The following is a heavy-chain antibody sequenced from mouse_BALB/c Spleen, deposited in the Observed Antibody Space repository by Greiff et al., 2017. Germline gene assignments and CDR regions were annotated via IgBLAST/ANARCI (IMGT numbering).Heavy chain of an antibody. Sequence: VKLMESGPGLVAPSQSLSITCTVSGFSLTSYGVHWVRQPPGKGLEWLGVIWAGGSTNYNSALMSRLSISKDNSKSQVFLKMNSLQTDDTATYYCARNWDGYAMDYWGQGTSVTVSS. CDR2: IWAGGST. D-gene: IGHD4-1*01. V-gene: IGHV2-9*02. CDR3: ARNWDGYAMDY. CDR1: GFSLTSYG. J-gene: IGHJ4*01.